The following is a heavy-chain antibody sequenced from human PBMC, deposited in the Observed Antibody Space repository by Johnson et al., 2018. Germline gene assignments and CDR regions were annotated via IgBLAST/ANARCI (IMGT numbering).Heavy chain of an antibody. CDR3: TRDYDILTGQYYYYYMDV. J-gene: IGHJ6*03. CDR2: IRSKANSYAT. CDR1: GFTFSGSA. D-gene: IGHD3-9*01. V-gene: IGHV3-73*01. Sequence: VQLQESGGGLVQPGGSLKLSCAASGFTFSGSAMHWVRQASGKGLEWVGRIRSKANSYATAYAASVKGRFTISRDDSKNTAYLQMNSLKTEDSAVYYCTRDYDILTGQYYYYYMDVWGKGTTVTVSS.